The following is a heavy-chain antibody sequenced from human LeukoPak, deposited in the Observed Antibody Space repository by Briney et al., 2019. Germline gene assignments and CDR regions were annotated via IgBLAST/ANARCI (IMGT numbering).Heavy chain of an antibody. CDR3: ARAAPLEN. CDR2: IGSNSIHI. V-gene: IGHV3-21*01. J-gene: IGHJ4*02. Sequence: GGSLRLSCAASGFTFSCYPMSWVRQAPGKGLEGVSSIGSNSIHISYADSVKGRFTSSRDNAKNSLYLQMNSRRAEDTAVYYCARAAPLENWGQGTLLTVSS. CDR1: GFTFSCYP.